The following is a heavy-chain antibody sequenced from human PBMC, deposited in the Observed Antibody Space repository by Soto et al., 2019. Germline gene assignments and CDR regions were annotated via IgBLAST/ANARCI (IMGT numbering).Heavy chain of an antibody. CDR2: ISGGGDAP. Sequence: EVQLLESGGGLVQPGGSLRLSCAGSGFTFINYAMNWVRQAPRKGLAWVSTISGGGDAPFFADSVRGRFTTSRDNSKNTVTLQMNNLGVDDTAVYFCARKVPGSTSRPDYWYFDLWGRGTLVTVSS. CDR3: ARKVPGSTSRPDYWYFDL. D-gene: IGHD3-10*01. V-gene: IGHV3-23*01. CDR1: GFTFINYA. J-gene: IGHJ2*01.